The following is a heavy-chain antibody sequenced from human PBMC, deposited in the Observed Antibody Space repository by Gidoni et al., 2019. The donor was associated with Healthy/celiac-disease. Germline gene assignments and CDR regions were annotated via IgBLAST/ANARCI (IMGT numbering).Heavy chain of an antibody. J-gene: IGHJ4*02. CDR1: GYTLTELS. CDR3: ATVPGGVVSSYYFDY. Sequence: QVQLVPSWAEVKKPGASVQVSCKVSGYTLTELSMHWVRQAPGKGLEWMGGFDPEDGETIYAQKCQGRVTMTEDKSTDTAYMELSRLRSEDTAVYYCATVPGGVVSSYYFDYWGQGTLVTVSS. D-gene: IGHD2-21*01. V-gene: IGHV1-24*01. CDR2: FDPEDGET.